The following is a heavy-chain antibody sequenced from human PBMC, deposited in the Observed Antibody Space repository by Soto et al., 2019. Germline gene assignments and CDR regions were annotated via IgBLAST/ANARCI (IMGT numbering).Heavy chain of an antibody. Sequence: QVQLVESGGGVVQPGRSLRLSCAASGFTFSSYGRHWVRQAPGKGLEWVAAISYDERNIYYADSVKRRFTISRDNSKHTVYLQKNSLGAEDTAVYYCAKDAHAGEDDCSVADYWGQGTLVTVSS. D-gene: IGHD2-21*02. CDR3: AKDAHAGEDDCSVADY. J-gene: IGHJ4*02. CDR1: GFTFSSYG. CDR2: ISYDERNI. V-gene: IGHV3-30*18.